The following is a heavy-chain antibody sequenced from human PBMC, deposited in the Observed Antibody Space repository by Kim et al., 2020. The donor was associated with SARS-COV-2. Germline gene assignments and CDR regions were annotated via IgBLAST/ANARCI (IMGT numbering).Heavy chain of an antibody. Sequence: GGSLRLSCAASGFTFSKYAMTWVRQAPGKGLEWVSGISGSGDTTFYADSVKGRFIISRDNSRDTLYLQMNSLTVEDAALYYCAKVVNRVFGGFD. J-gene: IGHJ3*01. CDR1: GFTFSKYA. CDR3: AKVVNRVFGGFD. D-gene: IGHD3-10*01. CDR2: ISGSGDTT. V-gene: IGHV3-23*01.